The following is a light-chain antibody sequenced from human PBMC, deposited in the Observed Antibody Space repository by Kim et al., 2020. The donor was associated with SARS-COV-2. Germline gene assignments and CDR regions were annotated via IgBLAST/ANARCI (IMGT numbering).Light chain of an antibody. V-gene: IGLV2-14*03. J-gene: IGLJ2*01. CDR1: SSDVDSYNY. CDR2: DVN. Sequence: GQSITISCTGTSSDVDSYNYVSWYQQHPGKAPKLMIYDVNNRPSGVSDRFSGLKSGNTASLTISGLQAEDEADYYCSSYTSSGTVIFGGGTLLTVL. CDR3: SSYTSSGTVI.